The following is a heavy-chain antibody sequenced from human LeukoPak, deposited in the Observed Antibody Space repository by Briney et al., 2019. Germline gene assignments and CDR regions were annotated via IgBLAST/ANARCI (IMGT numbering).Heavy chain of an antibody. V-gene: IGHV4-59*01. D-gene: IGHD3-10*01. CDR1: GGSISSYY. CDR2: IYYSGST. J-gene: IGHJ5*02. CDR3: ATVLSGKWFGGNWFDA. Sequence: SETLSLTCTVSGGSISSYYWSWIRQPPGKGLEWIGYIYYSGSTNYNPSLKSRVTISVDTSKNQFSLKLSCVSAADTAVYYCATVLSGKWFGGNWFDAWGQGTLVT.